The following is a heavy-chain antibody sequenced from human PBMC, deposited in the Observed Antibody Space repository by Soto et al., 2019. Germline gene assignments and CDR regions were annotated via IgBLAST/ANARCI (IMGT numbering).Heavy chain of an antibody. D-gene: IGHD1-26*01. Sequence: EVQLVESGGGLVKPGGSLRLSCAASGFTFSDSAMHWVRQAPGKGLEWVGRIRSKANSYATVYAASVKGRFTISRDDSKNTAYLVMNSLKIEDTALYYCVGRTTSSDSADWGQGTLVTV. CDR1: GFTFSDSA. CDR2: IRSKANSYAT. CDR3: VGRTTSSDSAD. V-gene: IGHV3-73*01. J-gene: IGHJ4*02.